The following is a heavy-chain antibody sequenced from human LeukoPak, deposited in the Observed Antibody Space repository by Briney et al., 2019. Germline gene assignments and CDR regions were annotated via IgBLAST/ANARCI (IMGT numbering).Heavy chain of an antibody. CDR1: GGTFSSYG. CDR2: IIPIFGTA. D-gene: IGHD4-17*01. V-gene: IGHV1-69*05. J-gene: IGHJ4*02. Sequence: SVKVPCKASGGTFSSYGISWVRQAPGQGLEWMGRIIPIFGTANYAQKFQGRLTITTDESTSTAYMELSSLGSEDTAVYYCAREGDYGDYASDCWGQGTLVTVSS. CDR3: AREGDYGDYASDC.